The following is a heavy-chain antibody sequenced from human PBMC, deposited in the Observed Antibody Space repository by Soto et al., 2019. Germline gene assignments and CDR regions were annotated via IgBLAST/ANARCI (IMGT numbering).Heavy chain of an antibody. V-gene: IGHV1-46*03. CDR2: INPSGGST. D-gene: IGHD3-10*01. CDR1: GYTFTSYY. Sequence: GASVKVSCKASGYTFTSYYMHWVRQAPGQGLEWMGIINPSGGSTSYAQKSQGRVTMTRDTSTSTVYMELSSLRSEDTAVYYCARDRPPSYYYGSGIKDGMAVSGQRTTVPVS. J-gene: IGHJ6*02. CDR3: ARDRPPSYYYGSGIKDGMAV.